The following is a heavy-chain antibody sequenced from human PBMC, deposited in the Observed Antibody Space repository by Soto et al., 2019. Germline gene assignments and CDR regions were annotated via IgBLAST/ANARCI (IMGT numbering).Heavy chain of an antibody. CDR1: GGTFSSYA. Sequence: SVKVSCKASGGTFSSYAISWVRQAPGQGLEWMGGIIPIFGTANYAQKFQGRVTITADESTSTAYMELSSLRSEDTAVYYCARDSSGYSSSWYFGYYGMDVWGQGTTVTVS. J-gene: IGHJ6*02. CDR3: ARDSSGYSSSWYFGYYGMDV. CDR2: IIPIFGTA. D-gene: IGHD6-13*01. V-gene: IGHV1-69*13.